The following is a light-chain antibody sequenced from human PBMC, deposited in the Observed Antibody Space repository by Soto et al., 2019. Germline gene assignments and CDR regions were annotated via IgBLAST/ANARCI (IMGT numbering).Light chain of an antibody. J-gene: IGLJ2*01. V-gene: IGLV7-46*01. CDR1: TGAVTSGHY. CDR2: DAS. CDR3: LLSDSGARARV. Sequence: QAVVTQPPSLTVSPGETVTLTCGSSTGAVTSGHYPSWYQQKPGQAPRTLIYDASNKHSWTPARFSGSLLGGKAALTLSGAQPEDEAEYYCLLSDSGARARVFGGGTKLTVL.